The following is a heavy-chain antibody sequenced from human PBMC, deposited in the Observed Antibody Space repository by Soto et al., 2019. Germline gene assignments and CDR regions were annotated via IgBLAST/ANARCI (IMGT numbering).Heavy chain of an antibody. Sequence: QVQVVQSGDEVKKPGASVKVSCKASGYTFTNYGFSWVRQAPGQGLEWLGWISGYNGNTKYAEKFQGRATMTTDTSTSTAHMELRSLRSDDTAVYYCAREGQALYYYYGMDVWGQGTAVTVSS. CDR3: AREGQALYYYYGMDV. J-gene: IGHJ6*02. CDR1: GYTFTNYG. V-gene: IGHV1-18*01. CDR2: ISGYNGNT.